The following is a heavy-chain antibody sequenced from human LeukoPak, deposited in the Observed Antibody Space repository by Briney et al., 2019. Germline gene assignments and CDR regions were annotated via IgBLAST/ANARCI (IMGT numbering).Heavy chain of an antibody. D-gene: IGHD6-6*01. CDR3: ARDVAAPPGYYYYMDV. J-gene: IGHJ6*03. Sequence: PGGSLRLSCAASGFTFSDYYMSWIRQAPGKGLEWVSYISSSGSTIYYADSVKGRFTISRDNAKNSLYLQMNSLRAEDTAVYYCARDVAAPPGYYYYMDVWGKGTTVTVSS. V-gene: IGHV3-11*04. CDR2: ISSSGSTI. CDR1: GFTFSDYY.